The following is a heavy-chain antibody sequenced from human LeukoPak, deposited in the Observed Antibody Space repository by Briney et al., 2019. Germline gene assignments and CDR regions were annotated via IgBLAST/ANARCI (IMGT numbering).Heavy chain of an antibody. J-gene: IGHJ4*02. CDR3: ARGEDVDTAMVDY. V-gene: IGHV3-30-3*01. Sequence: GGSLRLSCAASGFTFSSYAMHWVRQAPGKGLEWVAVISYDGSNKYYADSVKGRFTISRDNSKNTLYLQMNSLRAEDTAVYYCARGEDVDTAMVDYWGQGTLVTVSS. D-gene: IGHD5-18*01. CDR1: GFTFSSYA. CDR2: ISYDGSNK.